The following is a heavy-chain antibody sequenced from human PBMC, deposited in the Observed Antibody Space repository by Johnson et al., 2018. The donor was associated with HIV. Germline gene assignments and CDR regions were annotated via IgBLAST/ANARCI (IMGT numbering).Heavy chain of an antibody. Sequence: VQLVESGGGLIQPGGSLRLSCAASGFTVSSNYMSWVRQAPGKGLEWVSVIYSGGSTYYADSVKGRFTISRDNSKNKLYLQMNSLRAEDTAVYYCARGLRRTTVGNDAFDIWGQGTMVTVSS. CDR2: IYSGGST. V-gene: IGHV3-53*01. D-gene: IGHD4-23*01. J-gene: IGHJ3*02. CDR1: GFTVSSNY. CDR3: ARGLRRTTVGNDAFDI.